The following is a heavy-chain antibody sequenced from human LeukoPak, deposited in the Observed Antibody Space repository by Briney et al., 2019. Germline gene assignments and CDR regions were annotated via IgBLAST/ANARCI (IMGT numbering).Heavy chain of an antibody. CDR3: AKDPSTGGDGYYFDY. V-gene: IGHV1-46*01. CDR1: GYTFSSYH. D-gene: IGHD5-24*01. CDR2: INPSGGST. Sequence: ASVKVSCKASGYTFSSYHIHWVRQAPGQGLEWMGIINPSGGSTSYAQKFQGRVTMTRDTSTSTVYMELSSLRSEDTAVYYCAKDPSTGGDGYYFDYWGQGTLVTVSS. J-gene: IGHJ4*02.